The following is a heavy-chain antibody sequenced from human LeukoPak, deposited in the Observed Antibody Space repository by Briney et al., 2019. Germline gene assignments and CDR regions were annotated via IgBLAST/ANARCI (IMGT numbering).Heavy chain of an antibody. CDR2: IYYSGST. D-gene: IGHD2-15*01. V-gene: IGHV4-39*01. CDR1: GGSISSSSYY. J-gene: IGHJ5*02. CDR3: ARQRGRIVVVVAATGWFDP. Sequence: SETLSLTCTVSGGSISSSSYYWGWIRQPPGKGLEWIGSIYYSGSTYYNPSLKSRVTISVDTSKNQLSLKLSSVTAADTAVYYCARQRGRIVVVVAATGWFDPWGQGTLVTVSS.